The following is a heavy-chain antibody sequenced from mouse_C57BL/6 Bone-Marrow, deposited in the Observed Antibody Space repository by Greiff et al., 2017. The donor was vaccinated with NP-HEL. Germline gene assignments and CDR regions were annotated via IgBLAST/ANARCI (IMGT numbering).Heavy chain of an antibody. J-gene: IGHJ4*01. Sequence: QVQLQQPGAELVKPGASVKMSCKASGYTFTSYWITWVKQRPGQGLEWIGDIYPGSGSTNYNEKFKSKATLTVDTSSSTAYMQLSSLTSEDSAVSYCARGHYYYGSSYAMDYWGQGTSVTVSS. CDR3: ARGHYYYGSSYAMDY. CDR2: IYPGSGST. D-gene: IGHD1-1*01. CDR1: GYTFTSYW. V-gene: IGHV1-55*01.